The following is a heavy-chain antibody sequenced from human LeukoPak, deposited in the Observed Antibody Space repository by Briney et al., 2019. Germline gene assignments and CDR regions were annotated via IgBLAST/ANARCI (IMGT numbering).Heavy chain of an antibody. CDR2: INHSGST. D-gene: IGHD2-15*01. Sequence: SETLSLTCAVYGGSFSEYYWSWIRQPPGKGLEWIGEINHSGSTNYNPSLKSRVTISVDTSKNQFSLKLSSVTAADTAVYYCARATYCSGDSCYSGIFDYWGQGTLVTVSS. CDR1: GGSFSEYY. CDR3: ARATYCSGDSCYSGIFDY. J-gene: IGHJ4*02. V-gene: IGHV4-34*01.